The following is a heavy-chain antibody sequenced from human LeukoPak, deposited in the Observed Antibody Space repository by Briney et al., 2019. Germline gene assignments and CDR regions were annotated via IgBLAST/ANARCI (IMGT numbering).Heavy chain of an antibody. Sequence: GGSLRLSCAASGFTFSSYWMHWVRQASGKGLVWVSRINSDGSSTSYADSVKGRFTISRDNAKNTLYLQMNSLRAEDTAVYYCARARIQLWPYYYMDVWGKGTTVTVSS. J-gene: IGHJ6*03. CDR2: INSDGSST. CDR3: ARARIQLWPYYYMDV. V-gene: IGHV3-74*01. CDR1: GFTFSSYW. D-gene: IGHD5-18*01.